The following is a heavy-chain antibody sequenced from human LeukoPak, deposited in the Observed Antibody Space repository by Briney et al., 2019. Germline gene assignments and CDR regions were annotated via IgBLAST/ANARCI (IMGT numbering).Heavy chain of an antibody. CDR1: GGSFSGYY. CDR3: ARASGSWYVRAEYFQH. J-gene: IGHJ1*01. CDR2: INHSGST. V-gene: IGHV4-34*01. Sequence: SETLSLTCAVHGGSFSGYYWSWIRQPPGKGLEWIGEINHSGSTNYNPSLKSRVTISVDTSKNQFSLKLSSVTAADTAVYYCARASGSWYVRAEYFQHWGQGTLVTVSS. D-gene: IGHD6-13*01.